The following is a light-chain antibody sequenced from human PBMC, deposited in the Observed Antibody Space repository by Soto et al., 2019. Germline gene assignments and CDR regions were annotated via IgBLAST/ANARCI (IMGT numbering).Light chain of an antibody. CDR3: QQYYTTPWT. CDR2: WAS. V-gene: IGKV4-1*01. CDR1: QSVLHSPNNKNY. J-gene: IGKJ1*01. Sequence: DIVMAQSPDSLAVSLGERATINCKSSQSVLHSPNNKNYIAWYQQKAGQPPKLLIYWASTRESGVPDRFSGSGSGTDFTLTISSLQAEDVAVYFCQQYYTTPWTFGQGTKVEIK.